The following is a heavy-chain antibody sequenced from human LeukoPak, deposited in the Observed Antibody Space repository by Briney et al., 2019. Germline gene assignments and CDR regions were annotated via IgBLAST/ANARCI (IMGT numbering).Heavy chain of an antibody. CDR1: GGTFSSYA. CDR2: IIPIFGPA. CDR3: ASTWKNYYDSSGYGTFDY. D-gene: IGHD3-22*01. Sequence: GASVKVSCKASGGTFSSYAISWVRQAPGQGLEWMGGIIPIFGPANYAQKFQGRVTITTDESTSTAYMELSSLRSEDTAVYYCASTWKNYYDSSGYGTFDYWGQGTLVTVSS. J-gene: IGHJ4*02. V-gene: IGHV1-69*05.